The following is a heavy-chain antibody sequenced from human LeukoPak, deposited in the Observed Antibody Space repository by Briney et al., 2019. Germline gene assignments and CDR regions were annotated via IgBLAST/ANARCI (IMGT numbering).Heavy chain of an antibody. J-gene: IGHJ4*02. V-gene: IGHV3-66*01. CDR3: ARGPYSSCSSVDY. Sequence: GGSLTLSCAPSGFTVSSRYMSWVRQAPGKGLEWVSIIYSSGSTYYADSVKGRFTISRDNSKNTLYLQMNSLRAEDAAVYYCARGPYSSCSSVDYWGQKALVTVSS. D-gene: IGHD6-19*01. CDR2: IYSSGST. CDR1: GFTVSSRY.